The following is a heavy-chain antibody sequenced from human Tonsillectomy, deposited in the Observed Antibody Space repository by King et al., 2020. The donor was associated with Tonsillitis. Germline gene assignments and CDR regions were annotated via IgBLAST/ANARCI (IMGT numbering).Heavy chain of an antibody. CDR3: AKEYYDIVTGYYARPFDY. J-gene: IGHJ4*02. D-gene: IGHD3-9*01. CDR1: GFTFSSYA. CDR2: ISGSGGSI. V-gene: IGHV3-23*04. Sequence: VQLVESGGGLVQPGVSLRLSCAASGFTFSSYAMSWVRQAPGKGLEWVSAISGSGGSIYYADSVKGRFTISRDNSKNTLYLQVNSLRAEDTAVYYCAKEYYDIVTGYYARPFDYWGQGTLVTVSS.